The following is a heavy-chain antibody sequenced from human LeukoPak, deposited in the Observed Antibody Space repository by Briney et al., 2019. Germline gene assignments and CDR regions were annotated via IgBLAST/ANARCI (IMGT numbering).Heavy chain of an antibody. J-gene: IGHJ4*02. D-gene: IGHD1-1*01. CDR2: IKGDGSEK. CDR1: DFNFRSDW. CDR3: AKEGDWNLDY. V-gene: IGHV3-7*04. Sequence: GGSLRLSCVASDFNFRSDWMDWVRQAPGKGPEWVANIKGDGSEKNYVDSVKGRFSVSRDNAKNSLYLEMDSLRAEDTGVYYCAKEGDWNLDYWGQGALVTVSS.